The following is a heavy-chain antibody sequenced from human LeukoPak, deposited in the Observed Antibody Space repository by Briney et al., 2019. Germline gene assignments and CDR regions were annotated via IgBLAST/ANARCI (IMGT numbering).Heavy chain of an antibody. J-gene: IGHJ4*02. Sequence: SETLSLTCTVSGGSISSYYWSWIRQPPGKGLEWIGYIYYSGSTNYNPSLKSRVTISVDTSKNQFSLKLSSVTAADTAVYYCARNRPPYCSSTSCYADWGQGTLVTVSS. V-gene: IGHV4-59*01. CDR1: GGSISSYY. D-gene: IGHD2-2*01. CDR3: ARNRPPYCSSTSCYAD. CDR2: IYYSGST.